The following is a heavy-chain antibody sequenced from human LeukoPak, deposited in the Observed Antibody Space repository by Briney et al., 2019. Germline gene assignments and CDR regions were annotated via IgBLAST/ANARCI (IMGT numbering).Heavy chain of an antibody. D-gene: IGHD5-12*01. CDR3: ARSRATYAFDL. J-gene: IGHJ3*01. V-gene: IGHV3-48*01. CDR2: ISSTGSTI. CDR1: GFTFSGYS. Sequence: GGSLRLSFTASGFTFSGYSMDWVRQAPGKGLEWVSYISSTGSTIYYADSVKGQFTISRDNAMNSLYLQMNSLRAEDTAVYYCARSRATYAFDLWGQGTVVTVSS.